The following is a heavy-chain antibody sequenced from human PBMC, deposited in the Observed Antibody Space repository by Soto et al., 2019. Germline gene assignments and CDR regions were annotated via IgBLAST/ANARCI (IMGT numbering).Heavy chain of an antibody. CDR3: ARRAETNGWNGFGAATYYFDF. D-gene: IGHD1-1*01. J-gene: IGHJ4*02. V-gene: IGHV1-8*01. Sequence: ASVKVSCKASGYTFTSYDIYWVRQATGQGLEWMGWMNPNTGNSGYAQKFQGRVTMTSDTSISTAHMELSSLRSEDTAVYYCARRAETNGWNGFGAATYYFDFWGQGTLVTVSS. CDR1: GYTFTSYD. CDR2: MNPNTGNS.